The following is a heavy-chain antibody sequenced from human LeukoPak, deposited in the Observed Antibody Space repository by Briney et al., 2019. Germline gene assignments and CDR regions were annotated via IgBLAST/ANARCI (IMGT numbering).Heavy chain of an antibody. V-gene: IGHV4-59*01. CDR1: GGSISSYY. D-gene: IGHD3-3*01. J-gene: IGHJ4*02. Sequence: SETLSLTCTVSGGSISSYYWSWIRQPPGKGLEWIGYIYYSGSTNYNPSLKSRVTISVDTSKNQFSLKLSSVTAADTAVYYCARSLRGGVVPFYYFDYWGQGTLVTVSS. CDR3: ARSLRGGVVPFYYFDY. CDR2: IYYSGST.